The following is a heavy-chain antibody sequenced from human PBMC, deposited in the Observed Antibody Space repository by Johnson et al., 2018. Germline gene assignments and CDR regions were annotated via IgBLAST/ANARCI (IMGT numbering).Heavy chain of an antibody. CDR2: IRISGSTI. Sequence: VQLVESGGGVVQPGRSLRLSCAASGFTFSSYGMHWVRQAPGKGLEWVSYIRISGSTIYYADSVKGRFTISRDTAKNSLYLQMNSLRAEDTAVYYWARVGRYYDSSGYLTDAFDIWGQGTMVTVSS. V-gene: IGHV3-48*04. CDR3: ARVGRYYDSSGYLTDAFDI. D-gene: IGHD3-22*01. J-gene: IGHJ3*02. CDR1: GFTFSSYG.